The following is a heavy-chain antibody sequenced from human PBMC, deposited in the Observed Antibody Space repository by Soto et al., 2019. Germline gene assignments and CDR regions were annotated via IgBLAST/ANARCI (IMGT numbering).Heavy chain of an antibody. CDR1: GYIFINYY. CDR3: ARDRIRAGPAFDI. Sequence: ASVKVSCKASGYIFINYYIHWVRQAPGQGLEWIGIINPNGGSTNYAQKFRGRVTIARDKSTSTAYMELSSLRSEDTAVYYCARDRIRAGPAFDIWGQGTMVTVSS. CDR2: INPNGGST. V-gene: IGHV1-46*01. J-gene: IGHJ3*02.